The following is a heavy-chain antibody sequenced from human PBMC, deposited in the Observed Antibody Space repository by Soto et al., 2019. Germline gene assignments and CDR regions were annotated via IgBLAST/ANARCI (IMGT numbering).Heavy chain of an antibody. CDR3: AKDGGVSSWKYCSGGSCYYYYMDV. J-gene: IGHJ6*03. V-gene: IGHV3-23*01. D-gene: IGHD2-15*01. CDR1: GFSFSSYA. CDR2: IGGSGGTT. Sequence: GGSLRLSCAASGFSFSSYAMSWVRQAPGKGLEWVSGIGGSGGTTYYADSVKGRFSISRDNSKNTVYLQMSSLRAEDTAVYYCAKDGGVSSWKYCSGGSCYYYYMDVWGKGTTVTVSS.